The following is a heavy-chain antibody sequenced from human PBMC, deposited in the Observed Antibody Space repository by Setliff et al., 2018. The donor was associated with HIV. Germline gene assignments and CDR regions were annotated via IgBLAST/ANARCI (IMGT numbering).Heavy chain of an antibody. D-gene: IGHD3-10*01. CDR2: INHSGAT. CDR1: GPSFTGYY. V-gene: IGHV4-34*01. CDR3: AAKPMIRGRPFAF. J-gene: IGHJ4*02. Sequence: LSLTCAVYGPSFTGYYWNWIRQLPGKAFEWIGEINHSGATYYNPSFKSRVNISLDLSKNQFSLRLTGLSGADTATYFCAAKPMIRGRPFAFWGQPTLVTVSS.